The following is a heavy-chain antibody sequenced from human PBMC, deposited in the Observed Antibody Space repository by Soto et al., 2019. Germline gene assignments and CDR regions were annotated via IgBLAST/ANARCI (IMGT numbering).Heavy chain of an antibody. CDR2: ISSSSSYI. V-gene: IGHV3-21*01. D-gene: IGHD3-22*01. J-gene: IGHJ4*02. Sequence: EVQLVESGGGLVKPGGSLRLSCAASGFTFSSYSMNWVRQAPGKGLEWVSSISSSSSYIYYADSVKGRFTISRDNAKNSLYLQMNSLRAEDTAVYYWARAPYYYDSGGYWAYWGQGTQVTVSS. CDR1: GFTFSSYS. CDR3: ARAPYYYDSGGYWAY.